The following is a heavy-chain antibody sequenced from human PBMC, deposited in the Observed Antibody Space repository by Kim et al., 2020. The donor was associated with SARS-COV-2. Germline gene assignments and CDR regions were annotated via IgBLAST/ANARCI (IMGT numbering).Heavy chain of an antibody. Sequence: QKVQGRVTMTTDTSTNTAYMELRSLRSDDAAVYYCARDRGQWLTPYYFDYWGQGTLVTVSS. CDR3: ARDRGQWLTPYYFDY. D-gene: IGHD6-19*01. J-gene: IGHJ4*02. V-gene: IGHV1-18*01.